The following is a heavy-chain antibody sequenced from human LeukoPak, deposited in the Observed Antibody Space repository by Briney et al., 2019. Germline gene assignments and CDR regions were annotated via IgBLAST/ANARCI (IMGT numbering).Heavy chain of an antibody. CDR3: ARGGVGADCSSTSCYTMSWFDP. J-gene: IGHJ5*02. D-gene: IGHD2-2*02. V-gene: IGHV4-38-2*02. Sequence: SETLSLTCSVSGNSISSGHYWGWIRQTPGKGLEWIGSIYLSGTTYYNPSLKSRVTISVDTSKNQFSLKLSSVTAADTAAYYCARGGVGADCSSTSCYTMSWFDPWGQGTLVTVSS. CDR1: GNSISSGHY. CDR2: IYLSGTT.